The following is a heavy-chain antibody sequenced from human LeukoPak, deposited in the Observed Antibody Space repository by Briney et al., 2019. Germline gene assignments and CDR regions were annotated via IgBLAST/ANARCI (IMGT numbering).Heavy chain of an antibody. V-gene: IGHV1-46*01. CDR1: GYTFTSNY. J-gene: IGHJ6*03. CDR2: ISPSGGST. D-gene: IGHD3-10*01. Sequence: GASVKVSCKAFGYTFTSNYMHWVRQAPGQGPEWMGVISPSGGSTTYAQKFQGRVTLTRDMSTSTDYLELSSLRSEDTAVYYCARNSGYMDVWGKGTTVTISS. CDR3: ARNSGYMDV.